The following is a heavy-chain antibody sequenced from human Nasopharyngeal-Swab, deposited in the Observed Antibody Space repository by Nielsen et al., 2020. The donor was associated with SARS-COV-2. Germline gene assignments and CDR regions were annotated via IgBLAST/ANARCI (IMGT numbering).Heavy chain of an antibody. CDR1: GFTFDDYA. D-gene: IGHD6-19*01. Sequence: SLKISCAASGFTFDDYAMHWVRQAPGKGLEWVSGISWNSGSIGYADSVKGRFTISRDNAKNSLYLQMNGLRAEDTALYYCAKDISSGWKPAYYFDYWGQGTLVTVSS. CDR2: ISWNSGSI. V-gene: IGHV3-9*01. CDR3: AKDISSGWKPAYYFDY. J-gene: IGHJ4*02.